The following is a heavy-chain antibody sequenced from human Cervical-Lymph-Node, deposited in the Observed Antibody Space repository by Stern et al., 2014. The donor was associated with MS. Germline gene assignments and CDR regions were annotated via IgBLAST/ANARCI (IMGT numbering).Heavy chain of an antibody. V-gene: IGHV1-24*01. Sequence: VQLVESGAEVRKPGASVKVSCKVSGHTLTEFSMHWVRQAPGKGLEWMGASDSEDGEAVYAEKFQGRITLTDDTSTDTPYMELSSLKSGDPPVYYCETSHGHRGHDYGGQGPRVTVSS. CDR2: SDSEDGEA. CDR3: ETSHGHRGHDY. J-gene: IGHJ4*02. D-gene: IGHD3-10*01. CDR1: GHTLTEFS.